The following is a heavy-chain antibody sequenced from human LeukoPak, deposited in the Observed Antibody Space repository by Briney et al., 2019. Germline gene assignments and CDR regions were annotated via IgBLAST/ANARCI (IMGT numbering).Heavy chain of an antibody. D-gene: IGHD3-9*01. V-gene: IGHV4-61*05. CDR2: IYYSGST. CDR1: GDSISSSSYY. J-gene: IGHJ4*02. CDR3: ARLPQPSDILTAYANSFDY. Sequence: PSETLSLTCTVSGDSISSSSYYWSWIRQPPGKGLEWIGYIYYSGSTYYNPSLKSRVTISVDTSKNQFSLKLSSVTAADTAVYYCARLPQPSDILTAYANSFDYWGQGSLVTVSS.